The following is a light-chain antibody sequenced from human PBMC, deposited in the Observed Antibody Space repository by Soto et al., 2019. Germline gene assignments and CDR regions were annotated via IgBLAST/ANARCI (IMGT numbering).Light chain of an antibody. CDR1: KSVSTC. CDR2: KTS. CDR3: HQYHIYPVT. V-gene: IGKV1-5*03. J-gene: IGKJ4*02. Sequence: DIQMTPSPSTLSASVGVRVTITCRSSKSVSTCLAWYQQKPEKAPKLLIPKTSTLDNGVTSRFSGSGSGTDFTLTISSLQPDDFSTYYCHQYHIYPVTFGGGTKVEIK.